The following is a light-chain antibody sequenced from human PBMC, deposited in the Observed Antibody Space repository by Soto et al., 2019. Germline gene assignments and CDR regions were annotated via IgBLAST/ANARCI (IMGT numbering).Light chain of an antibody. V-gene: IGKV3-15*01. CDR2: RAS. CDR1: QGIFYN. CDR3: QQYHNLWT. J-gene: IGKJ1*01. Sequence: IVLTQSPDTLSVSPGERATLSCRASQGIFYNLAWFQQRPGQAPRLLIYRASTRATNIPAGFSGSGSGTEFTPTISRLHSEYSAYYYCQQYHNLWTFGQGTKVEIK.